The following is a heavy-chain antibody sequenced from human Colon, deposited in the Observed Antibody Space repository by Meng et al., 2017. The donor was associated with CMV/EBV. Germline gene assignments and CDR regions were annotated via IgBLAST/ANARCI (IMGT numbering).Heavy chain of an antibody. D-gene: IGHD3-3*01. CDR2: ISYDVTDK. CDR1: GFTFSACG. Sequence: GESLKISCAASGFTFSACGMHWVRQAPGKGLEWVSFISYDVTDKYYGDSVKGGFSISRDNSKNTLYLQMNSLRAEDTAVYYCAKDGANYNLWQYGMDVWGQGSTVTVSS. V-gene: IGHV3-30*02. J-gene: IGHJ6*02. CDR3: AKDGANYNLWQYGMDV.